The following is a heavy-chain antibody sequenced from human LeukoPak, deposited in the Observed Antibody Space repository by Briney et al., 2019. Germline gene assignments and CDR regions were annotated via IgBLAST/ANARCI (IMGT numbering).Heavy chain of an antibody. CDR3: AKSKSDSSGWYEGAFDI. CDR2: ISWNSGSI. V-gene: IGHV3-9*01. J-gene: IGHJ3*02. D-gene: IGHD6-19*01. Sequence: GRSLRLSCAASGFTFDDYAVHWVRQAPGKGLEWVSGISWNSGSIGYADSVKGRFTISRDNAKNSLYLQMNSLRAEDTALYYCAKSKSDSSGWYEGAFDIWGQGTMVTVSS. CDR1: GFTFDDYA.